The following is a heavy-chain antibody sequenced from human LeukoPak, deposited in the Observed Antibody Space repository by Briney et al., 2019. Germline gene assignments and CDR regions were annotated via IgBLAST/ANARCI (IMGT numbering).Heavy chain of an antibody. CDR2: INPNSGGT. CDR3: ARSIAVASFKGFDP. V-gene: IGHV1-2*02. J-gene: IGHJ5*02. Sequence: GASVKVSCKASGYTFTSYYMHWVRQAPGQGLEWMGWINPNSGGTNYAQKFQGRVTMTRDTSISTAYMELSRLRSDDTAVYYCARSIAVASFKGFDPWGQGTLVTVSS. D-gene: IGHD6-19*01. CDR1: GYTFTSYY.